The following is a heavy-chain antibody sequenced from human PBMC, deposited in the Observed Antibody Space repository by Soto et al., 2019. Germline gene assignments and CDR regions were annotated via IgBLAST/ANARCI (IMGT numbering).Heavy chain of an antibody. CDR3: ANSDGGYDIIYFDF. D-gene: IGHD5-12*01. Sequence: SGPTLVNPTQTLTLTCTFSGFSFTTAGVAVGWIRQTPGGALEWLTLIYYNDDRRFSPSLKTRLTITGDTSKNQVVLSLTNVDPGDTATYFCANSDGGYDIIYFDFWGQGIQVTVSS. V-gene: IGHV2-5*01. CDR2: IYYNDDR. J-gene: IGHJ4*02. CDR1: GFSFTTAGVA.